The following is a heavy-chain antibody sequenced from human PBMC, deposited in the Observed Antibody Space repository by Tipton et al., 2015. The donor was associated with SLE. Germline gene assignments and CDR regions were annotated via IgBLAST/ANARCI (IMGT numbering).Heavy chain of an antibody. CDR2: ISTNTGKS. V-gene: IGHV7-4-1*02. CDR3: AITITMNGGAFDI. J-gene: IGHJ3*02. CDR1: GYSFETYA. D-gene: IGHD3-10*02. Sequence: QVQLVQSGSELKKPGASANVSCKASGYSFETYAMNWVRQAPGQGLEWMGWISTNTGKSTYAQGFTGRFVFSLDTSVSTAYLQISSLKAEDTAVYYCAITITMNGGAFDIWGPGTLVTVSS.